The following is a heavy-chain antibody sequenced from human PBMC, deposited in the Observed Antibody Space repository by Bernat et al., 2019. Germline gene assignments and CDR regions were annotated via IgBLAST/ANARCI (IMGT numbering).Heavy chain of an antibody. CDR2: INHSGST. CDR3: ARGSRRYSWFDP. CDR1: GGSFSNYS. Sequence: QVQLQQWGAGLLKPSETLSLTFGVYGGSFSNYSWSWIRQPPGKGLEWIGEINHSGSTDYNPSLATRVTISIDSSRNQFSLKLSSVTAADTAVYYCARGSRRYSWFDPWGQGTLVTVSS. V-gene: IGHV4-34*01. J-gene: IGHJ5*02.